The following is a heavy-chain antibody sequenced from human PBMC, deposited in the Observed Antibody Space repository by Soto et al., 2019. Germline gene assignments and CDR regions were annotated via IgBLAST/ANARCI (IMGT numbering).Heavy chain of an antibody. V-gene: IGHV3-23*01. Sequence: EVPLLESGGGLVQPGGSLRLSCAASGFTFRSYAMNWVRQAPGQGLEWVSAISGSGGSTYSAASVKGRFTISRDDSKSTLFLQMNSLRAEDTAFYYCARDSEAAYGVYDSYYYYDMDVWGKGTTVIVSS. J-gene: IGHJ6*03. D-gene: IGHD4-17*01. CDR1: GFTFRSYA. CDR2: ISGSGGST. CDR3: ARDSEAAYGVYDSYYYYDMDV.